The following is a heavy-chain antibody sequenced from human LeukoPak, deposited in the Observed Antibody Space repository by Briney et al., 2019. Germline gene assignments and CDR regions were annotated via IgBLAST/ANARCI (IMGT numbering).Heavy chain of an antibody. Sequence: GGSLRLSCAASGFTASSNYMSWVRQAPGKGLEWVSVIYSGGSTYYADSVKGRFTISRDNSKNTLYLQMNSLRAEDTAVYYCARADYGDYFDYWGQGTLVTVSS. J-gene: IGHJ4*02. CDR1: GFTASSNY. CDR2: IYSGGST. V-gene: IGHV3-66*01. D-gene: IGHD3-16*01. CDR3: ARADYGDYFDY.